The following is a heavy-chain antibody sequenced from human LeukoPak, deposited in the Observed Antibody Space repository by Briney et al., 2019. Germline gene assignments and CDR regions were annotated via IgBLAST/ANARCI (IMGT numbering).Heavy chain of an antibody. CDR2: IRSKAYGGTT. J-gene: IGHJ4*02. V-gene: IGHV3-49*04. CDR3: TRGGGWLRFLEWLLSMDFRPYFDY. CDR1: GFTFGDYA. Sequence: PGGSLRLSCTASGFTFGDYAMSWVRQAPGKGLEWVGFIRSKAYGGTTEYAASVKGRFTISRDDSKSIAYLQMNSLKTEDTAVYYCTRGGGWLRFLEWLLSMDFRPYFDYWGQGTLVTVSS. D-gene: IGHD3-3*01.